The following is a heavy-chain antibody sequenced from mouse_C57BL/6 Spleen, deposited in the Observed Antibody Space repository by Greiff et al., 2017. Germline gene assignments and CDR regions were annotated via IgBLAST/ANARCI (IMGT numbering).Heavy chain of an antibody. CDR1: GYAFSSYW. CDR2: IYPGDGAT. V-gene: IGHV1-80*01. CDR3: ARSGNYYAMDY. D-gene: IGHD3-1*01. J-gene: IGHJ4*01. Sequence: QVQLQQSGAELVKPGASVKISCKASGYAFSSYWMNWVKQRPGKGLEWIGQIYPGDGATNYNGKFKGKATLTADKSSSTAYMQLSSLTSEDSAVYFCARSGNYYAMDYWGQGTSVTVSS.